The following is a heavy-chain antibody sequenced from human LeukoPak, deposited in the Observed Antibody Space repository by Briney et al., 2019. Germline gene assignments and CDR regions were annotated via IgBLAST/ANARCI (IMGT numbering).Heavy chain of an antibody. CDR3: AKLVTHSYGQHPFDY. CDR2: ISGSGGST. D-gene: IGHD5-18*01. CDR1: GFTFSSYA. Sequence: GGSLRLSCAASGFTFSSYAMSWVRQAPGKGLEWVSAISGSGGSTYYADSVKGRFTISRDNSKNTLYLQMNSLRAEDTAVYYCAKLVTHSYGQHPFDYWGQGTLVTVSS. J-gene: IGHJ4*02. V-gene: IGHV3-23*01.